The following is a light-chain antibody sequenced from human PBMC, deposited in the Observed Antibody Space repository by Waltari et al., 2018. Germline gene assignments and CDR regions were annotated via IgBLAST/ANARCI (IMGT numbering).Light chain of an antibody. CDR3: SSYTSSITYV. V-gene: IGLV2-14*01. CDR1: SSDVGGHNA. Sequence: QSAPTQPASVSGSPGQSITISCTGTSSDVGGHNAVSWYQQHPGKAPQLMIYDVTNRPSGVSNRFSGSKSGNTASLTISGLQAEDEADYYCSSYTSSITYVFGTGTKVTVL. J-gene: IGLJ1*01. CDR2: DVT.